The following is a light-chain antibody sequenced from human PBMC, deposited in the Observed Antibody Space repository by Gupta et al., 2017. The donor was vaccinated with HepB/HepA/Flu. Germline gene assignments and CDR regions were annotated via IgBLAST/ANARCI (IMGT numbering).Light chain of an antibody. CDR1: QSVSSSY. V-gene: IGKV3-20*01. J-gene: IGKJ1*01. CDR3: RRYGSSGST. CDR2: GAT. Sequence: EIVLPQSPGTLSLSPGERATLSCRASQSVSSSYLASYQPQPGQAPRRHNDGATSRATGIPERCSGWGSGTDCTRSSRRLEAEAGAVDECRRYGSSGSTCGQGTRLEMK.